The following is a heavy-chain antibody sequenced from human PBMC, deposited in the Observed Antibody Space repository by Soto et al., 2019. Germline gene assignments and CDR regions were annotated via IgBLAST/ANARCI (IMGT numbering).Heavy chain of an antibody. Sequence: QLQLQESGPGLVKPSETLSLTCTVSGGSISSSSFHWGWIRQPPGKGLEWIGSIYYSGSTYYSPSLKRRVTISVDTSKSQVSLKLSSVTAADTAVYYCARRERAAGTDWWFDPWGQGTLVTVSS. J-gene: IGHJ5*02. CDR1: GGSISSSSFH. CDR2: IYYSGST. V-gene: IGHV4-39*01. CDR3: ARRERAAGTDWWFDP. D-gene: IGHD6-13*01.